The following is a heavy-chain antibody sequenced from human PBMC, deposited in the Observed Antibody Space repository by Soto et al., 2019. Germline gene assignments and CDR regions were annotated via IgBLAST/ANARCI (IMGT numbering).Heavy chain of an antibody. CDR1: GYTFTTHG. CDR3: ARVDDYVWGSFRP. V-gene: IGHV1-18*04. D-gene: IGHD3-16*02. J-gene: IGHJ4*02. Sequence: ASVKGLRKASGYTFTTHGISWVRQAPGQGLEWMGWISPYNGKTTYAQKVQGRVTMTTDTSTSTAYMELRGLRSDDTAVYYCARVDDYVWGSFRPWGQGTQVTVSS. CDR2: ISPYNGKT.